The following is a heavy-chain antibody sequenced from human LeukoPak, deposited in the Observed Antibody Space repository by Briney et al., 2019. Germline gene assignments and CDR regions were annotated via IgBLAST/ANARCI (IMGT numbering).Heavy chain of an antibody. CDR2: IIPIFGTA. J-gene: IGHJ3*02. Sequence: SVKVSCKASGGTFSSYAISWVRQAPGQGLEWMGGIIPIFGTANYAQKFQGRDTITTDESTSTAYMELSSLRSEDTAVYYCASDELGRDGYNYLDAFDIWGQGTMVTVSS. CDR3: ASDELGRDGYNYLDAFDI. D-gene: IGHD5-24*01. V-gene: IGHV1-69*05. CDR1: GGTFSSYA.